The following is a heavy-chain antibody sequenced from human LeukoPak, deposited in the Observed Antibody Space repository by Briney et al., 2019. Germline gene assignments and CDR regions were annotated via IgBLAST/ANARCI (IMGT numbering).Heavy chain of an antibody. V-gene: IGHV1-24*01. CDR3: ATVVGATSGLYYYYYMDV. Sequence: GASVKVSCKVSGYTLTELSTHWVRQAPGKGLEWMGGFDPEDGETIYAQKFQGRVTMTEDTSTDTAYMELSSLRSEDTAVYYCATVVGATSGLYYYYYMDVWGKGTTVTVSS. D-gene: IGHD1-26*01. CDR1: GYTLTELS. CDR2: FDPEDGET. J-gene: IGHJ6*03.